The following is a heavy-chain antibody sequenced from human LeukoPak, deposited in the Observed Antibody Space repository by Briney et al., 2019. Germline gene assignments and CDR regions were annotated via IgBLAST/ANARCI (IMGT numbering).Heavy chain of an antibody. CDR1: GYTLTELS. Sequence: ASVKVSCKVSGYTLTELSMHWVRQAPGKGLEWVGGFDPADGETIYAQKFQGRVTMTEDTSTDTAYMELSSLRSEDTAVYYCATGITMVRGGFDYYYGMDVWGKGTTVTVSS. V-gene: IGHV1-24*01. CDR3: ATGITMVRGGFDYYYGMDV. CDR2: FDPADGET. D-gene: IGHD3-10*01. J-gene: IGHJ6*04.